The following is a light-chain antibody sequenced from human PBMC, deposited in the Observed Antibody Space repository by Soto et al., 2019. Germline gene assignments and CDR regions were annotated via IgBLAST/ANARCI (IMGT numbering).Light chain of an antibody. Sequence: SVLTQPPSASGTPGQRVTISCSGSSSNIGRNYVYWYQQLPGTAPKLLIYRNNQRPSGVPDRFSGSKSDTSASLAISGLRSEDDAYYYCAAWDDSLSGQVFGTGTKVTVL. V-gene: IGLV1-47*01. CDR1: SSNIGRNY. CDR2: RNN. CDR3: AAWDDSLSGQV. J-gene: IGLJ1*01.